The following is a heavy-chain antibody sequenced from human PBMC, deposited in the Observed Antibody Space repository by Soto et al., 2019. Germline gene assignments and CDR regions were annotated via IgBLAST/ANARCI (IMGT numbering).Heavy chain of an antibody. V-gene: IGHV3-23*01. Sequence: PGGSLRLSCAASGFTFSSYAMSWVRQAPGKGLEWVSAISGSGGSTYYADSVKGRFTISRDNSKNTLYLQMNSLRAEDTAVYYCASGERSLGSLGQLWSSSGLPKFDYWGQGTLVTVSS. CDR3: ASGERSLGSLGQLWSSSGLPKFDY. D-gene: IGHD5-18*01. CDR2: ISGSGGST. CDR1: GFTFSSYA. J-gene: IGHJ4*02.